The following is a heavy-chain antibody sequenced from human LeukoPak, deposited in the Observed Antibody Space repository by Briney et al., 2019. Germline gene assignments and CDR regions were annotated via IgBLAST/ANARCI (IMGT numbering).Heavy chain of an antibody. J-gene: IGHJ6*03. D-gene: IGHD6-25*01. CDR1: GFTFSSYW. CDR3: ARDQPLRLRQLYHYMDV. V-gene: IGHV3-74*01. Sequence: GGSLRLSCAACGFTFSSYWMHWVRQAPGKGLVWVSRINSDGSSTSYADSVKGRFTISRDNAKNTLYLQMNSLRAEDTAVYYCARDQPLRLRQLYHYMDVWGKGTTVTV. CDR2: INSDGSST.